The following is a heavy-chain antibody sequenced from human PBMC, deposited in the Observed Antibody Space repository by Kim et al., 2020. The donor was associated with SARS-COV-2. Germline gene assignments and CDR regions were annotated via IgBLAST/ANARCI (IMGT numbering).Heavy chain of an antibody. V-gene: IGHV4-39*01. CDR2: IYYSGST. CDR3: ASDRGSDSSSWYNYYYYYGMDV. D-gene: IGHD6-13*01. CDR1: GGSISSSSYY. J-gene: IGHJ6*02. Sequence: SETLSLTCTVSGGSISSSSYYWGWIRQPPGKGLEWIGSIYYSGSTYYNPSLKSRVTISVDTSKNQFSLKLSSVTAADTAVYYCASDRGSDSSSWYNYYYYYGMDVWGQGTTVTVSS.